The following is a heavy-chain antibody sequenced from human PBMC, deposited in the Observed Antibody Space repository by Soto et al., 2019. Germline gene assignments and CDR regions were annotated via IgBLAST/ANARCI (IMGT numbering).Heavy chain of an antibody. Sequence: QEQLVQSGAEVNKPGASVKVSCKASGGLFSSYPISCVRQVPGQGLELMGGIIPVFQTAYYTQRFQGRVTITADESTNNAYMELSSLRSEDTAIYYCARGGSGYTWFNEFWGQGTLVTVSS. CDR3: ARGGSGYTWFNEF. CDR2: IIPVFQTA. CDR1: GGLFSSYP. V-gene: IGHV1-69*01. D-gene: IGHD3-22*01. J-gene: IGHJ4*02.